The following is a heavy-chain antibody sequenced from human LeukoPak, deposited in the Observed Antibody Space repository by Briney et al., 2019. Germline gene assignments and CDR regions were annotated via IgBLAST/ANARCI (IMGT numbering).Heavy chain of an antibody. J-gene: IGHJ5*02. Sequence: GGSLRLSCAASGFTFTGRWMSWLRQASGKGLEWVANINQDGTDKYYVDSVKGRFTISKDNAKNSLYLQMNSLRAEDTAVYYCAREIVGTHKSRFDPWGQGTLVTVSS. CDR2: INQDGTDK. CDR1: GFTFTGRW. D-gene: IGHD1-26*01. V-gene: IGHV3-7*03. CDR3: AREIVGTHKSRFDP.